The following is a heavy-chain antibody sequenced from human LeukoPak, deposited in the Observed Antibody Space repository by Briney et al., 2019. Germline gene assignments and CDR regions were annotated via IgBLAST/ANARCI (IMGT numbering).Heavy chain of an antibody. CDR2: INPSSGGT. Sequence: ASVKVSCKASGYTFTDYYMHWVRQAPGQGLEWMGWINPSSGGTKYAQKFQGRVTMTRDTSIRTAYMELTSLRSDDTAVYYCARGTWFGELLSNDCWGQGTLVAVSS. J-gene: IGHJ4*02. CDR1: GYTFTDYY. CDR3: ARGTWFGELLSNDC. V-gene: IGHV1-2*02. D-gene: IGHD3-10*01.